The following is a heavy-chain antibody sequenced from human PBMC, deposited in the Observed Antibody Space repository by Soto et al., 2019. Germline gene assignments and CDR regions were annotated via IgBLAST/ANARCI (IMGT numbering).Heavy chain of an antibody. CDR3: AKDEGGYSSSSLVPVG. D-gene: IGHD6-6*01. CDR1: GFTFSSYG. V-gene: IGHV3-30*18. CDR2: ISYDGSNK. Sequence: GGSLRLSCAASGFTFSSYGMHWVRQAPGKGLEWVAVISYDGSNKYYADSVKGRFTISRDNSKNTLYLQMNSLRAEDTAVYYCAKDEGGYSSSSLVPVGWGQGTLVTVSS. J-gene: IGHJ4*02.